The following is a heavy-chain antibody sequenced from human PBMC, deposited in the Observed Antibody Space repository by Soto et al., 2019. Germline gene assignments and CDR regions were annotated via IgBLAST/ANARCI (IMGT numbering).Heavy chain of an antibody. J-gene: IGHJ5*02. Sequence: QVQLVESGGGVVQPGRSLRLSCAASGFTFSSYAMHWVRQAPGKGLEWVAVISYDGSNKYYADSVKGQFTISRDNSKNTLYLQMNSLRAEDTAVYYCARSALVYCSGGSCSGGDWFDPWGQGTLVTVSS. CDR3: ARSALVYCSGGSCSGGDWFDP. V-gene: IGHV3-30-3*01. CDR2: ISYDGSNK. CDR1: GFTFSSYA. D-gene: IGHD2-15*01.